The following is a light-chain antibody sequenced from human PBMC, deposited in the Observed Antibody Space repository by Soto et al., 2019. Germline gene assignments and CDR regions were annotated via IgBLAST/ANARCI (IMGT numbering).Light chain of an antibody. CDR1: SSEVGGYNY. V-gene: IGLV2-14*01. J-gene: IGLJ1*01. CDR3: SSYTSSSTLV. CDR2: DVS. Sequence: QSVLTQPAYVSGSPGQSITISCTRTSSEVGGYNYVSWYQQHPGKTTKLMIYDVSNRPSGVSNRFTGSKSGHTASLTISWLQVEDEADYYCSSYTSSSTLVFGTGAKV.